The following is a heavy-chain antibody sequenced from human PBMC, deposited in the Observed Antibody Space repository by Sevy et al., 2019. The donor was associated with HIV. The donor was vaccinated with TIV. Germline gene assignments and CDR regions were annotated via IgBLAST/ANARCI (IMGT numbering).Heavy chain of an antibody. CDR3: ESGAVVIGTAATPVLDF. CDR2: IYNNIGST. Sequence: SETLSLTCSVSDDSINSYYWSWIRQPPGKGLEWIGYIYNNIGSTSYNPYITSRVTISVDTSKNPFSLKLTSVTAAETAVYSGESGAVVIGTAATPVLDFWGQGSMVTVSS. CDR1: DDSINSYY. J-gene: IGHJ4*02. D-gene: IGHD2-2*01. V-gene: IGHV4-4*09.